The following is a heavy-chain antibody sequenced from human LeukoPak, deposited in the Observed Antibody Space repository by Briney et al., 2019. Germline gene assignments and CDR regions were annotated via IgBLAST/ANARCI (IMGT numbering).Heavy chain of an antibody. CDR2: IDSDGSSR. V-gene: IGHV3-74*01. CDR1: GFTFSNYW. CDR3: ARGLTVFGVVNDAFDI. Sequence: QAGGSLRLSCVASGFTFSNYWMNWVRQAPGKGLVWDSRIDSDGSSRSYTDAVKVRFTISRDNAKNTLYLQMNSLRGEDTAVYYCARGLTVFGVVNDAFDIWGQGTMVTVSS. J-gene: IGHJ3*02. D-gene: IGHD3-3*01.